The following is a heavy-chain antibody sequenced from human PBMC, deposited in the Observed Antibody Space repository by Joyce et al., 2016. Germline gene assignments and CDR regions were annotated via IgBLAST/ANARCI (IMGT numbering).Heavy chain of an antibody. J-gene: IGHJ6*02. Sequence: EVQLVESGGRLVQPGGSLRLSCAASGFMFSSYWMIWVRQDPGKGLEWVANINQDGSEKNYVDSVKGRFTISRDNAKKSLYLQRNSLRAEDTAVYYCAREARMQLTYYYFGLDVWGQGTTVVVSS. V-gene: IGHV3-7*01. D-gene: IGHD5-18*01. CDR1: GFMFSSYW. CDR3: AREARMQLTYYYFGLDV. CDR2: INQDGSEK.